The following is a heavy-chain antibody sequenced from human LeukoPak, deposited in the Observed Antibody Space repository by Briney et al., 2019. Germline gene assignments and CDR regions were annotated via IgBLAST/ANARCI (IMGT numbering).Heavy chain of an antibody. D-gene: IGHD1-1*01. J-gene: IGHJ4*02. V-gene: IGHV4-59*08. CDR2: IYNSGST. CDR3: ARAKPNWNPPDY. Sequence: PSETLSLTCTASGDSFSNNYWSWIRQPPGKGLEWIGYIYNSGSTSYNPSIKSRVTISVDTSKNQFSLKLSSVTAADTAVYYCARAKPNWNPPDYWGQGTLVSVSS. CDR1: GDSFSNNY.